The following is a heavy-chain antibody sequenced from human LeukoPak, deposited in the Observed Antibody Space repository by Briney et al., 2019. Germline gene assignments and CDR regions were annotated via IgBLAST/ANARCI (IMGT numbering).Heavy chain of an antibody. V-gene: IGHV1-2*02. CDR3: ARDYCSSTSCYRYFDY. D-gene: IGHD2-2*01. CDR1: GYTFTGYY. Sequence: ASVKVSCKASGYTFTGYYMHWVRQAPGQGLEWMGWINPNSGGTNYAQKFQGRVTMTRDTSISTAYMELSRLRSDDTAVYYCARDYCSSTSCYRYFDYWGQGTLVTVST. CDR2: INPNSGGT. J-gene: IGHJ4*02.